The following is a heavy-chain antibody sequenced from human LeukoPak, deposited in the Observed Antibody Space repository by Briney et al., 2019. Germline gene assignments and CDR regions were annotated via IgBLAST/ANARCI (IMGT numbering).Heavy chain of an antibody. CDR2: INPSGGST. CDR1: GYSFTGYQ. D-gene: IGHD6-6*01. CDR3: AREVAAPQTREYHYYMDV. J-gene: IGHJ6*03. V-gene: IGHV1-46*01. Sequence: ASVKVSCKASGYSFTGYQMHWVRQAPGQGLEWMGIINPSGGSTSYAQKFQGRVTMTRDMSTSTVYMELSSLRSEDTAVYYCAREVAAPQTREYHYYMDVWGKGTTVTVSS.